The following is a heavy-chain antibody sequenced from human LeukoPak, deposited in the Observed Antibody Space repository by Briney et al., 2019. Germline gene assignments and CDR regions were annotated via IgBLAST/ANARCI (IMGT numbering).Heavy chain of an antibody. D-gene: IGHD6-13*01. CDR2: ISGSGGST. V-gene: IGHV3-23*01. J-gene: IGHJ4*02. CDR1: GFTFSGYA. Sequence: PGGSLRLSCAASGFTFSGYAMSWVRQAPGKGLEWVSAISGSGGSTYYADSVKGRSTISRDNSKNTLYLQMNSLRAEDTAVYYCAKMIAAAGTGGDYWGQGTLVTVSS. CDR3: AKMIAAAGTGGDY.